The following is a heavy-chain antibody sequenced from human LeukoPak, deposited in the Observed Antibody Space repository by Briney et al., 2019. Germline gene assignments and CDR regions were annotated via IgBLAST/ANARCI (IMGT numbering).Heavy chain of an antibody. D-gene: IGHD1-26*01. Sequence: SETLSLTCTVSGGSISSYYWSWIRQPPGKGLEWIGYIYYSGSTDYNPSLKSRVTILVDTSKNQFSLKLSSVTAADTAVYYCARGGYSLPFGYWGQGTLVTVSS. J-gene: IGHJ4*02. V-gene: IGHV4-59*01. CDR3: ARGGYSLPFGY. CDR2: IYYSGST. CDR1: GGSISSYY.